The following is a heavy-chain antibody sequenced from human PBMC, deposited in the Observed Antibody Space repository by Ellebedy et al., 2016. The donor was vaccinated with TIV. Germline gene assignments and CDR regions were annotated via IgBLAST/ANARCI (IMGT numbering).Heavy chain of an antibody. Sequence: SETLSLXCAVYGGSFSGYYWNWIRQPPGKGLEWIGEINHSGSTNYNPSLKSRVTISVDTSKNQFSLKLSSVTAADTAVYYCASQVGATTRDYYYGMDVWGQGTTVTVSS. V-gene: IGHV4-34*01. CDR3: ASQVGATTRDYYYGMDV. J-gene: IGHJ6*02. CDR2: INHSGST. D-gene: IGHD1-26*01. CDR1: GGSFSGYY.